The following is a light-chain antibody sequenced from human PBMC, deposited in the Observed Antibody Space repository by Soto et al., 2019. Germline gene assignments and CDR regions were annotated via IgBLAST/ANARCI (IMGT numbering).Light chain of an antibody. CDR1: QSLLHSNGFNY. V-gene: IGKV2-28*01. Sequence: DIVMTQSPLSLPVTPGEPASISCRSSQSLLHSNGFNYLDWYVQKPGQSPQLLISLASTRASGVPDRFSGSASGTDFTLNISRVEAEDVGVYYCMQALQAWTFGQGTKVDI. CDR3: MQALQAWT. CDR2: LAS. J-gene: IGKJ1*01.